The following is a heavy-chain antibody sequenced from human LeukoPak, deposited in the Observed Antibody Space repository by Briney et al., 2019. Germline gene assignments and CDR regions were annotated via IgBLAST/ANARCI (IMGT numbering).Heavy chain of an antibody. Sequence: SETLSLTCTVSGYSISSGYYWGWIRQPPGKGLEWIGSIYHSGSTYYNPSLKSRVTISVDTSKNQFSLKLSSVTAADTAVYYCASRVAVAGIWYWGQGTLVTVSS. V-gene: IGHV4-38-2*02. CDR1: GYSISSGYY. J-gene: IGHJ4*02. CDR2: IYHSGST. CDR3: ASRVAVAGIWY. D-gene: IGHD6-19*01.